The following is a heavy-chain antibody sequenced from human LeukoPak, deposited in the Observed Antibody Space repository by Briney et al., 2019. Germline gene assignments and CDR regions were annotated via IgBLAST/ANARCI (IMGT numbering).Heavy chain of an antibody. V-gene: IGHV3-23*01. J-gene: IGHJ5*02. Sequence: AGGSLRLSCAASGFTFRSYGMSWVRQAPGKGLEWVSGISGRGGNTYYADSVKGRFTISRDNSKNTLYLQMSSLRAEDTAVYYCAKDQDYDFWSGYSENWFDPWGQGTLVTVSS. CDR1: GFTFRSYG. D-gene: IGHD3-3*01. CDR3: AKDQDYDFWSGYSENWFDP. CDR2: ISGRGGNT.